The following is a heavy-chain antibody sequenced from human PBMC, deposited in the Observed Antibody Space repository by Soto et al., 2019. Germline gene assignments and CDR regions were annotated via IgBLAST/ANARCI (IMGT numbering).Heavy chain of an antibody. CDR3: SHRVLRTVFGLVTTTAIDFDF. V-gene: IGHV2-5*02. CDR2: IYWDDDK. D-gene: IGHD3-3*01. J-gene: IGHJ4*02. CDR1: GFSLTTSGVG. Sequence: QITLNESGPTQVKPRQTLTLTCTFSGFSLTTSGVGVGWIRQSPGKAPEWLALIYWDDDKRYSASLKTRLTITKDTSKDQVVLTMAGWDPADRATYYCSHRVLRTVFGLVTTTAIDFDFWGQGTPVAVSS.